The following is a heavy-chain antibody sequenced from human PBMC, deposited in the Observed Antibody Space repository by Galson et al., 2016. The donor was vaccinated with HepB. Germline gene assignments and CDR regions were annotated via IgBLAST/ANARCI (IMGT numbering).Heavy chain of an antibody. J-gene: IGHJ4*02. D-gene: IGHD5-12*01. V-gene: IGHV3-43D*04. CDR3: AKGAATIDSLFDS. CDR1: GFTFADYA. Sequence: SLRLSCAASGFTFADYAMHWVRQAPGKSLEWVSLISWDGDTTYYAVSVKGRFTISRDNNKKSLYLHMNSLTGEDTAFYYCAKGAATIDSLFDSWGQGTLVTVSS. CDR2: ISWDGDTT.